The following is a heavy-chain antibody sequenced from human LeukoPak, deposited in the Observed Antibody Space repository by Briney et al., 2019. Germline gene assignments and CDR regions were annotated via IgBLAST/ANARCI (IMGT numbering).Heavy chain of an antibody. D-gene: IGHD6-19*01. Sequence: GASVKVSCTASGYTFTSYGIYWVRQAPGQGLEWMGWISGHNGHTNYVQKMQGRVTMTTDTSTNTAYMELRNLTSDDTAVYYCARGPGIAVAGVFDYWGQGSLVTVSS. J-gene: IGHJ4*02. CDR1: GYTFTSYG. V-gene: IGHV1-18*04. CDR2: ISGHNGHT. CDR3: ARGPGIAVAGVFDY.